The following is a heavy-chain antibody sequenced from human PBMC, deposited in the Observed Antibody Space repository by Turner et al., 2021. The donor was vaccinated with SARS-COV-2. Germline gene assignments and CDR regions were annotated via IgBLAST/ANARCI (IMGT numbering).Heavy chain of an antibody. CDR1: GSTLPELP. J-gene: IGHJ6*02. V-gene: IGHV1-24*01. D-gene: IGHD3-9*01. Sequence: QVQRVQPGAAVKKPGASVKVSCKVSGSTLPELPMHWVRQAPGKGLEWMGGFDPEDGKTIYAQNLQGRVTMTEDTSTDTAYMELRSLRSEDTAVYYCATHYDIVNPYYAPRGYSGMDVWGQGTAVTVSS. CDR2: FDPEDGKT. CDR3: ATHYDIVNPYYAPRGYSGMDV.